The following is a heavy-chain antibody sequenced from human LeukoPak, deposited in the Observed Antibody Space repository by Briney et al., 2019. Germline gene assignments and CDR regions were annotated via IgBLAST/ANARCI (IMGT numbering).Heavy chain of an antibody. Sequence: SETLSLTCTVSGYSISSGYYWGWIRQPPGKGLEWIGSIYHSGRTFYNPSLKSRVTISVDTSKNQFSLKLTSVTAADTAVYYCARVVAAPHQPGLHRWFDPWGQGTPVTVSS. CDR2: IYHSGRT. CDR1: GYSISSGYY. D-gene: IGHD6-13*01. CDR3: ARVVAAPHQPGLHRWFDP. J-gene: IGHJ5*02. V-gene: IGHV4-38-2*02.